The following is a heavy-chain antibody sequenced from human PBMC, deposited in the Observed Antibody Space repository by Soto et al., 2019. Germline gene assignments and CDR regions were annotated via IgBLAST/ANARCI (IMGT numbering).Heavy chain of an antibody. CDR2: LSYDGSNK. Sequence: GGSLRLSCAASGFTFSTFVMHWVRQAPGKGLEWVANLSYDGSNKYYADSVKGRFTISRDNSKSTMYLQMNSLRAEDTAVYYCARMDYDSSGSPYWGQGTLVTVSS. V-gene: IGHV3-30*03. D-gene: IGHD3-22*01. J-gene: IGHJ4*02. CDR1: GFTFSTFV. CDR3: ARMDYDSSGSPY.